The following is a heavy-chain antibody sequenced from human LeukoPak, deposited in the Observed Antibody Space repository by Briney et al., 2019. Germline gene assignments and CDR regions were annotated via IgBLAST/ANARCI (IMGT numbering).Heavy chain of an antibody. CDR2: ISYDGSNK. CDR3: ARLFGWGYSYGLDY. Sequence: GESLKISCTASGFSFSTYGMHWVRQAPGKGLEWVALISYDGSNKYYAQSMKGRLTISRDNSKNTVYLQMSSLRPEDTAMYYCARLFGWGYSYGLDYWGQGTLVTVSS. J-gene: IGHJ4*02. V-gene: IGHV3-30-3*01. D-gene: IGHD5-18*01. CDR1: GFSFSTYG.